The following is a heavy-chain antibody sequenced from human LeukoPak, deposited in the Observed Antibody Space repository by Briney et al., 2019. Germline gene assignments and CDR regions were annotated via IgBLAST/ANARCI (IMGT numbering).Heavy chain of an antibody. CDR1: GFTFSAYS. J-gene: IGHJ2*01. CDR2: ISSSSSTI. CDR3: ARQPLGVVTHYWYFDL. D-gene: IGHD4-23*01. Sequence: QTGGSLRLSCAASGFTFSAYSMNWVRQAPGKGLEWLSHISSSSSTIYYADSVKGRFTISRDNAKNSLYLQMNSLRAEDTAVYYCARQPLGVVTHYWYFDLWGRGTLVTVSS. V-gene: IGHV3-48*01.